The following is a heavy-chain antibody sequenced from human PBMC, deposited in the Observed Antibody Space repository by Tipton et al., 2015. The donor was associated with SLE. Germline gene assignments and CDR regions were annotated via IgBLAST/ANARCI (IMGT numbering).Heavy chain of an antibody. V-gene: IGHV4-59*08. J-gene: IGHJ4*02. CDR2: IFYAGST. CDR3: AKSSPGYRSGGGSVDY. D-gene: IGHD2-15*01. Sequence: TLSLTCTVSGGSLNSYYWNWIRLPPGKGLEWIGYIFYAGSTNYNPSLRSRVTISVETSKNQFSLNLRSVTASDTAIYYCAKSSPGYRSGGGSVDYWGQGLLVTVSS. CDR1: GGSLNSYY.